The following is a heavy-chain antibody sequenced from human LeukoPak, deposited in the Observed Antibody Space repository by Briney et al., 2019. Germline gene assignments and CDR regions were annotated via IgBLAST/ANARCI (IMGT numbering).Heavy chain of an antibody. J-gene: IGHJ4*02. CDR1: GVSISNSNYY. CDR3: ARHSSSAWYYYFDY. Sequence: PSETLSLTCTVSGVSISNSNYYWGWIRQPPGKGLEWIGGAYYSGTTYYSPSLKSRVTISVDTSRNHFSLNLNSVTAADTAVYYCARHSSSAWYYYFDYWGQGSFVTVSP. D-gene: IGHD6-19*01. CDR2: AYYSGTT. V-gene: IGHV4-39*01.